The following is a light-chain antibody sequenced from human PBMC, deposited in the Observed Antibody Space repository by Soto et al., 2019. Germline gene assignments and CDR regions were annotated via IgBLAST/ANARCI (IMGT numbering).Light chain of an antibody. Sequence: LTQSPGTLSLSPGERATLSCRASQSVDSSYLACSQQKPGQAPRLVIQGASSRATGIPDRFSGSGSGTDFILTISRLEPEDFAVYYCQQYGNSQFTCGPVTKVDIK. CDR3: QQYGNSQFT. CDR1: QSVDSSY. V-gene: IGKV3-20*01. J-gene: IGKJ3*01. CDR2: GAS.